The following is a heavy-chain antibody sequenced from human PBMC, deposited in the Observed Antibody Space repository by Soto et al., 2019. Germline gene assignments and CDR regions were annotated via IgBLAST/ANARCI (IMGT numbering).Heavy chain of an antibody. J-gene: IGHJ5*02. V-gene: IGHV4-39*01. D-gene: IGHD6-19*01. Sequence: QLQLQESGPGLVKPSETLSLTCTVSGGSISSSSYYWGWIRQPPGKRLEWLGSIYYSGRTYYNPPLKSRVTISVDTSKDQFSLRLSSGTAADTAVYYGASMRLRIAVAARGNWFDPWGQGTLVTVSS. CDR1: GGSISSSSYY. CDR2: IYYSGRT. CDR3: ASMRLRIAVAARGNWFDP.